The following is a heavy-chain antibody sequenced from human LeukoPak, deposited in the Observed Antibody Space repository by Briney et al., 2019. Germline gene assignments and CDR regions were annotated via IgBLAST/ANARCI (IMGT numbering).Heavy chain of an antibody. J-gene: IGHJ4*02. CDR1: GFDFSNSW. Sequence: GGSLGLSCAVSGFDFSNSWVSWVRQAPGKGLEWVATIKQDQSKTYLVDSVKGRFSISRDNAKSPLYLQMNSLRAEDTAVYYCAREASLYCSGGTCYWAFDHWGQGTLVTVSS. V-gene: IGHV3-7*01. D-gene: IGHD2-15*01. CDR2: IKQDQSKT. CDR3: AREASLYCSGGTCYWAFDH.